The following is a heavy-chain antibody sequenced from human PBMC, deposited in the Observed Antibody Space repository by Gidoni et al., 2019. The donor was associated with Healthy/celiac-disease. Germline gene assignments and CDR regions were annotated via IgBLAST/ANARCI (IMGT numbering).Heavy chain of an antibody. V-gene: IGHV2-5*02. J-gene: IGHJ4*02. CDR3: AHFSYGGFDY. Sequence: QITLKESGPTLVKPTQTLTLSCTFPGLALSTSGVGVGWIRQPPGKALEWLALSYWDDDKRYSPSLKSRLTITKDTSKNQVVLTMTNMDPVDTATYYCAHFSYGGFDYWGQGTLVTVSS. CDR1: GLALSTSGVG. D-gene: IGHD2-15*01. CDR2: SYWDDDK.